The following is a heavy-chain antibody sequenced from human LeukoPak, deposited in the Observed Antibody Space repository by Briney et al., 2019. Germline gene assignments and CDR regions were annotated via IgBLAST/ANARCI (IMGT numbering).Heavy chain of an antibody. CDR2: ISGYNGNT. CDR1: GYTFTGYY. D-gene: IGHD3-9*01. Sequence: ASVKVSCKASGYTFTGYYMHWVRQAPGQGLEWMGWISGYNGNTNYAQKVQVRVIMTTDTSTSTAYMELRSLRSDDTAVYYCARSYYDILTGRDALDIWGQGTRVTVSS. CDR3: ARSYYDILTGRDALDI. J-gene: IGHJ3*02. V-gene: IGHV1-18*04.